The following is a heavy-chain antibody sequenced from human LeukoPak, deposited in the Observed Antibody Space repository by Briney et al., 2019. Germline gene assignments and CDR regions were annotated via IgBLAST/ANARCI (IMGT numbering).Heavy chain of an antibody. D-gene: IGHD1-14*01. V-gene: IGHV4-34*01. J-gene: IGHJ4*02. CDR3: ASSEGTLKFDY. Sequence: SETLSLTCAAYGGSFSGYYWSWLRQPPGKGLEWIGEINHSGSTNYNPSLKSRVTISVDTSKNQFSLKLSSVTAADTAVYYCASSEGTLKFDYWGQRTLVTVSS. CDR2: INHSGST. CDR1: GGSFSGYY.